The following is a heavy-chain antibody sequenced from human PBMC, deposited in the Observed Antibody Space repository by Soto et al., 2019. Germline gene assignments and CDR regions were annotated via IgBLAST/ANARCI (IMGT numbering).Heavy chain of an antibody. V-gene: IGHV4-34*01. J-gene: IGHJ6*03. CDR1: GGSFSGYY. CDR2: INHSGST. CDR3: ARAPPPYSSSPMDV. D-gene: IGHD6-13*01. Sequence: SETLSLTCAVCGGSFSGYYWSWIRQPPGKGLEWIGEINHSGSTNYNPSLKSRVTISVDTSKNQFSLKLSSVTAADTAVYYCARAPPPYSSSPMDVWGKGTTVTVSS.